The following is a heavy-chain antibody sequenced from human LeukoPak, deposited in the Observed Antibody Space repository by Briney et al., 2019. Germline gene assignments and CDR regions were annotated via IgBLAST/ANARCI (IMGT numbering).Heavy chain of an antibody. V-gene: IGHV3-23*01. J-gene: IGHJ4*02. CDR3: ARWGVLGYGDFY. CDR2: ISGSGGST. D-gene: IGHD4-17*01. CDR1: GFTFSSYA. Sequence: GGSLRLSCAASGFTFSSYAMSWVRQAPGKGLEWVSAISGSGGSTYCADSVKGRFTISRDNSKNTLYLQMNSLRAEDTAVYYCARWGVLGYGDFYWGQGTLVTVSS.